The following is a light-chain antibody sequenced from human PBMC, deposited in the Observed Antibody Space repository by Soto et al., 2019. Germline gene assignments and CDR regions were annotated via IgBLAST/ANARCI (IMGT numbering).Light chain of an antibody. CDR2: TAS. J-gene: IGKJ3*01. V-gene: IGKV1-39*01. CDR3: LHSDNIPS. Sequence: DIQMTQSPSSLSASVGDRVTITCRASQSISSYLDWYQQKPGKPPTLLIYTASRLQTGVPSRFSGSGSGTDFTLTINSMQPEEFATYYCLHSDNIPSFGTGTTVGIK. CDR1: QSISSY.